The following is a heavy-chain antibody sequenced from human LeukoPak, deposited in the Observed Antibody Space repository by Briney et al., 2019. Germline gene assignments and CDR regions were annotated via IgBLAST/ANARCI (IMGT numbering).Heavy chain of an antibody. V-gene: IGHV3-23*01. Sequence: GGSPRLSCAASGFTFSSYAMSWVRQAPGKGLEWVSGISGNGGYTYYADSVKGRFTISRDNSKNTLYLQMNSLRAEDTAVYYCAKAPYYSSSWYFFDYWGQGTLVTVSS. CDR2: ISGNGGYT. D-gene: IGHD6-13*01. CDR3: AKAPYYSSSWYFFDY. J-gene: IGHJ4*02. CDR1: GFTFSSYA.